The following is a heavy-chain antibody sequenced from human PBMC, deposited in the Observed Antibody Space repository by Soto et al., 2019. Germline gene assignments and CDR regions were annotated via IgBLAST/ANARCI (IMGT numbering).Heavy chain of an antibody. CDR1: GFTFSSYA. CDR3: AKNYYFDN. J-gene: IGHJ4*02. V-gene: IGHV3-23*01. CDR2: VNIDGAT. Sequence: GGSPRLSCAASGFTFSSYAMSWVRQDRGEGLEWVSSVNIDGATHYADSVKGRFTISRDNSENTVILQMNSLRAEDTAVYFCAKNYYFDNWGQGALVTVSS.